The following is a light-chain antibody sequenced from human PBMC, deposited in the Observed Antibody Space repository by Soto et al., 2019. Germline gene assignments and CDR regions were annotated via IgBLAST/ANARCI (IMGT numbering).Light chain of an antibody. J-gene: IGKJ1*01. Sequence: EIVMTQSPAILSVSPGERAALSCMASQSVSSNLAWYQQKPGQAPRLLIYGASTRATGVPARFRGSGSGTDFTLTISALQSEDFAVYYCQHYNNWPPWTFGQGTKVEIK. V-gene: IGKV3-15*01. CDR1: QSVSSN. CDR3: QHYNNWPPWT. CDR2: GAS.